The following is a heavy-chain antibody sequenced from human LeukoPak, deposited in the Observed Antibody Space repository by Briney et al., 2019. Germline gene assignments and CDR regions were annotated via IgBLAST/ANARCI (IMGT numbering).Heavy chain of an antibody. CDR1: GFTFSSYS. V-gene: IGHV3-48*01. J-gene: IGHJ6*02. CDR3: ARAFKLGQYYYGMDV. Sequence: GGSLRLSCAASGFTFSSYSMNWVRQAPGKGLEWVSYISSSSSTIYYADSVKGRFTISRDNAKNSLYLQMNSLRAEDTAVYYCARAFKLGQYYYGMDVWGQGTTVTVFS. CDR2: ISSSSSTI. D-gene: IGHD1/OR15-1a*01.